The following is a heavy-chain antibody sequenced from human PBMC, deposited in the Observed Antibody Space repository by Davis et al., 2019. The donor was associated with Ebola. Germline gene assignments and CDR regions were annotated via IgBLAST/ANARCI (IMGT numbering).Heavy chain of an antibody. Sequence: SETLSLTCSVSGGSISSFYWSWFRQPPGKELEWIGSIYHSGSTNYRPSLKIRVTISTDTSKNQFSLKLNSVTAADTAVYYCARYWSGYSYGFFDYWGQGTLVTVSS. CDR2: IYHSGST. V-gene: IGHV4-59*13. CDR3: ARYWSGYSYGFFDY. CDR1: GGSISSFY. D-gene: IGHD5-18*01. J-gene: IGHJ4*02.